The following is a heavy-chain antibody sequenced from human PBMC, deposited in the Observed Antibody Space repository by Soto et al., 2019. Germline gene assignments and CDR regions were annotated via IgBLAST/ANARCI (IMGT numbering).Heavy chain of an antibody. CDR1: GGSFSGYY. CDR3: ASSPSRYSSSWYEYY. D-gene: IGHD6-13*01. V-gene: IGHV4-34*01. Sequence: SETLSLTCAVYGGSFSGYYWSWIRQPPGKGLEWIGEINHSGSTNYNPSNKSQVNISVDTSKDQFSLKLSSVTAADTAVYYCASSPSRYSSSWYEYYWGQGTLVTVSS. J-gene: IGHJ4*02. CDR2: INHSGST.